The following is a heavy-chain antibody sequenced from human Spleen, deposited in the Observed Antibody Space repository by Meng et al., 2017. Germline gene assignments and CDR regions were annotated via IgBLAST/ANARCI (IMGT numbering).Heavy chain of an antibody. Sequence: GESLKISCASSGFTFSNAWITWVRQAPGKGLAWIGRMNSNVDGGTVDYSAAVKGIFFITRDDSENTFYLQMNSLKTEDTAVYYCSGHVDYWGHGTLVTVSS. CDR2: MNSNVDGGTV. J-gene: IGHJ4*01. V-gene: IGHV3-15*01. CDR3: SGHVDY. CDR1: GFTFSNAW.